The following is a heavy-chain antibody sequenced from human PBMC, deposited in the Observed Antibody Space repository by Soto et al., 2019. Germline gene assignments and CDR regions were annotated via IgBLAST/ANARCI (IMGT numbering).Heavy chain of an antibody. D-gene: IGHD6-13*01. CDR2: INAANGDT. Sequence: QVQLVQSGTEVKKPGASVKVSCKASGYTFTSYGIHWVRQAPGQRLEWMGWINAANGDTKYSPKCQGRVTITRDTSASTAYMERSSLRSEDTAVYSCVIRHVSAPGIDWFDPWCQGTLVTVS. CDR3: VIRHVSAPGIDWFDP. CDR1: GYTFTSYG. J-gene: IGHJ5*02. V-gene: IGHV1-3*01.